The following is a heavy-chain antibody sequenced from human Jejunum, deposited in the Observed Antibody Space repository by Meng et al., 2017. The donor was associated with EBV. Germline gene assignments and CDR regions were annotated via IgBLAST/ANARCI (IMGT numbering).Heavy chain of an antibody. CDR2: IHTNNGGT. CDR1: GYTFNSYA. V-gene: IGHV1-3*04. J-gene: IGHJ4*02. CDR3: VKKGTRLTTHGYHFDY. D-gene: IGHD2-15*01. Sequence: VQLWQSWGGGKEPGASVKVSCKASGYTFNSYAIHWVRQAPGQRLEWMGWIHTNNGGTKYSQEFQDRVTITRDTSASTAYMEISSLRPEDTAVYYCVKKGTRLTTHGYHFDYWGQGTLVTVSS.